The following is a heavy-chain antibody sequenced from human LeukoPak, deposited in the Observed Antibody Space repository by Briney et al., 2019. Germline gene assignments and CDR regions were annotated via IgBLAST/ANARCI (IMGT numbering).Heavy chain of an antibody. Sequence: GGSLRLSCAASGFSFHSYWMSWVRQAPGKGLEWVANIKQEGSEKFYVDSVKGRFTISRDNAKNSLYLQINSLRAEDTGIYYCARENRDGYNPYNWFDPWGQGTLVTVSS. V-gene: IGHV3-7*01. CDR2: IKQEGSEK. CDR3: ARENRDGYNPYNWFDP. D-gene: IGHD5-12*01. J-gene: IGHJ5*02. CDR1: GFSFHSYW.